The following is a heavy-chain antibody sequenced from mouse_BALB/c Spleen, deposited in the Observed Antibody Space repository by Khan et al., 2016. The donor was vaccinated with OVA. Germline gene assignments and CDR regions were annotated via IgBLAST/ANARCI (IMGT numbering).Heavy chain of an antibody. D-gene: IGHD1-1*02. CDR2: ISTGGHYT. CDR3: ARLAYYYNSEGFAY. V-gene: IGHV5-6*01. Sequence: EVQLVESGGDLVKPGGSLNLSCAASGFTFSTYGMSWVRQTPDKRLEWVATISTGGHYTYYIDSVQGRFTISRDNVKNTLHLQMSSLKSEDTAMYYCARLAYYYNSEGFAYWGQGTLVTVSA. J-gene: IGHJ3*01. CDR1: GFTFSTYG.